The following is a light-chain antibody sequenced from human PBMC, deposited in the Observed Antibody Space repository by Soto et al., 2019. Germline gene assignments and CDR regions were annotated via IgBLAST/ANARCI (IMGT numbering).Light chain of an antibody. CDR1: QTINTC. CDR2: KAS. CDR3: QQYINYPFT. Sequence: DIQMTQSPSTLSASVGDRVTITCRASQTINTCLAWYQQKPGKAPDLLIYKASSLESGVPSRFSGSGSGTDFTLTISSLQHDDFATYYCQQYINYPFTFGPGTKVDIK. J-gene: IGKJ3*01. V-gene: IGKV1-5*03.